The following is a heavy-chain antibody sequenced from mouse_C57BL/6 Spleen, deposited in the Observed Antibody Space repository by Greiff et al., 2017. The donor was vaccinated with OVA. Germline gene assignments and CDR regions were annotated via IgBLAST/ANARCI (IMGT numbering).Heavy chain of an antibody. D-gene: IGHD2-4*01. J-gene: IGHJ4*01. V-gene: IGHV5-9-1*02. CDR3: TGGIRDYAMDY. CDR1: GFTFSSYA. Sequence: EVKLEESGEGLVKPGGSLKLSCAASGFTFSSYAMSWVRQTPEKRLEWVAYISSGGDYIYYADTVKGRFTISRDNARNTLYLQMSSLKSEDTAMYYCTGGIRDYAMDYWGQGTSVTVSS. CDR2: ISSGGDYI.